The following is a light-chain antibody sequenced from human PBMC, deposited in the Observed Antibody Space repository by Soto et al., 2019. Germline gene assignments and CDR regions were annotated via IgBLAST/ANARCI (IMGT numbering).Light chain of an antibody. V-gene: IGKV4-1*01. CDR3: QQYYNTPYT. Sequence: DIVMTQSPDSLAVSLGERATINCKSSQSVLYSSNTKNHLAWYQQKPGQPPKLLIYWASTRESGVPDRFSGSGSGTDFTLTISSLQAGDVAVYYCQQYYNTPYTFGQGTKLEIK. CDR2: WAS. CDR1: QSVLYSSNTKNH. J-gene: IGKJ2*01.